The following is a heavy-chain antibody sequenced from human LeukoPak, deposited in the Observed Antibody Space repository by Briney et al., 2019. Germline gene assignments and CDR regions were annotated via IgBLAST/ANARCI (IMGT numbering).Heavy chain of an antibody. Sequence: SEALSLTCTVSGGSISSGDYYWSWIRQPAGKGLEWIGRIYTSGSTNYNPSLKSRVTISVDTSKNQFSLKLSSVTAADTAVYYCARSIVVVPAASLGDAFDIWGQGTMVTVSS. CDR3: ARSIVVVPAASLGDAFDI. V-gene: IGHV4-61*02. CDR2: IYTSGST. D-gene: IGHD2-2*01. J-gene: IGHJ3*02. CDR1: GGSISSGDYY.